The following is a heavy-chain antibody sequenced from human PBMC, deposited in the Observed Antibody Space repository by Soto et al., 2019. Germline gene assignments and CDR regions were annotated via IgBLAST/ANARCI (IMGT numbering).Heavy chain of an antibody. CDR2: MYNTGST. CDR3: ARDFFCYCGTHRYLLAV. Sequence: PSETLSLTCTVSGGSISRYYWSWIRQPPGKGLEWIGYMYNTGSTVYNPSFKSRVTISVDTSKNQFSLKLNSVTAADTAVYYCARDFFCYCGTHRYLLAVCGQGTTVTVS. V-gene: IGHV4-59*01. D-gene: IGHD2-21*01. CDR1: GGSISRYY. J-gene: IGHJ6*02.